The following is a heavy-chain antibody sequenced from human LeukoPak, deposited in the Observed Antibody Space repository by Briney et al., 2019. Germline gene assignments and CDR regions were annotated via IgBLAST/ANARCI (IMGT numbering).Heavy chain of an antibody. D-gene: IGHD2-21*01. Sequence: ASVKVSCKASGYTFTGYYMHWVRQAPGQELEWMGWINPNSGGTNYAQKFQGRVTMTRDTSISTAYMELSRLRSDDTAVYYCARSLLNCGGDCYAVDYWGQGTLVTVSS. J-gene: IGHJ4*02. CDR2: INPNSGGT. CDR3: ARSLLNCGGDCYAVDY. V-gene: IGHV1-2*02. CDR1: GYTFTGYY.